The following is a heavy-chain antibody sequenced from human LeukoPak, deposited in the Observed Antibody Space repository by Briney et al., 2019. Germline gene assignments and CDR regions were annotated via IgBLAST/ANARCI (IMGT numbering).Heavy chain of an antibody. D-gene: IGHD5-12*01. CDR1: GYTFTGYY. J-gene: IGHJ1*01. CDR3: ARVVAPTNPILQH. V-gene: IGHV1-46*01. Sequence: ASVRVSCKASGYTFTGYYMHWVRQAPGQGLEWMGIINPSGGSTSYAQKFQGRVTMTRDTSTSTVYMELSSLRSEDTAVYYCARVVAPTNPILQHWGQGTLVTVSS. CDR2: INPSGGST.